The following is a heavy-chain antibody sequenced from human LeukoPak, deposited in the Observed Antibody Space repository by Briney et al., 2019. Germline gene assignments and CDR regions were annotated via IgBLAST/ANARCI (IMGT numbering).Heavy chain of an antibody. V-gene: IGHV3-53*04. CDR3: AREASGYGYDY. CDR2: IYSGGST. Sequence: GGSLRLSCAASGFTFSSYWMHWVRQAPGKGLEWVSVIYSGGSTYYADSVKGRFTISRHNSKNTLYLQMNSLRAEDTAVYYCAREASGYGYDYWGQGTLVTVSS. D-gene: IGHD6-25*01. CDR1: GFTFSSYW. J-gene: IGHJ4*02.